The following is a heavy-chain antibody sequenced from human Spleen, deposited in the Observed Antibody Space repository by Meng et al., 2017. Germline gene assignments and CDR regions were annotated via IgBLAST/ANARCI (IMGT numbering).Heavy chain of an antibody. Sequence: SETLSLTCTVSGVSISNYYWSWIRQPPGKGLEWIGYFYYSGGSNYNASLKSRVTMSVDTSNNQFSLKLRSVTAADTAVYYCARRNCGGSCYYDYWGQGILVTVSS. J-gene: IGHJ4*02. V-gene: IGHV4-59*01. D-gene: IGHD2-15*01. CDR3: ARRNCGGSCYYDY. CDR1: GVSISNYY. CDR2: FYYSGGS.